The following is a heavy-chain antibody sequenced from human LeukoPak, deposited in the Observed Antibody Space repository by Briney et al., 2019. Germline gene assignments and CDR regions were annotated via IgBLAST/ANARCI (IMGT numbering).Heavy chain of an antibody. CDR2: ISDSGNT. V-gene: IGHV4-39*01. CDR1: GGSISSRSYY. D-gene: IGHD6-19*01. CDR3: ARDYVGVAGTFDY. Sequence: PSETLSLTCTVSGGSISSRSYYWGWIRQPPGKGLEWIGKISDSGNTYYSPSLRSRVTISIDMSKNQFSLKLSSVTATDTAVYYCARDYVGVAGTFDYWGQGTLVTVSS. J-gene: IGHJ4*02.